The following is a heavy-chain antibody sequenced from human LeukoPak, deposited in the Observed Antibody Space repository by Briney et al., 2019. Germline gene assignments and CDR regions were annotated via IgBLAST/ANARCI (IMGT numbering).Heavy chain of an antibody. Sequence: SETLSLTCTVSGGSISSYYWSWIRQPPGKGLEWIGYIYYSGSTNYNPSLKSRVTISVDTSKNQFSLKLSSVTAADTAVYYCARWITVTIVGSYYFDYWGQGTLATVSS. V-gene: IGHV4-59*01. D-gene: IGHD4-17*01. CDR1: GGSISSYY. J-gene: IGHJ4*02. CDR2: IYYSGST. CDR3: ARWITVTIVGSYYFDY.